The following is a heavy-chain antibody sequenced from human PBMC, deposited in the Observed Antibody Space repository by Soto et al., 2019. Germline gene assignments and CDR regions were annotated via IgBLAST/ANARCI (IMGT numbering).Heavy chain of an antibody. CDR3: ARDRGSSWYGLWDY. CDR2: TSTSNGNT. Sequence: QVPLVQSGAEVKKPGASVKVSCKASGYTFTNYGISWVRQAPGQGLEWMGWTSTSNGNTNFAQKFQGRVTMTTDTSTNTAYMELRRLRSDDTAVYYCARDRGSSWYGLWDYWGQGTLVTVSS. D-gene: IGHD6-13*01. CDR1: GYTFTNYG. J-gene: IGHJ4*02. V-gene: IGHV1-18*01.